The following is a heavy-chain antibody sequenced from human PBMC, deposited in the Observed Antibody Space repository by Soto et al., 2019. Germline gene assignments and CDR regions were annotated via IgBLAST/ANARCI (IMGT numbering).Heavy chain of an antibody. CDR1: GYMFTKSA. V-gene: IGHV1-3*01. Sequence: QVHLVQSGAEVKKPGASVKVSCKASGYMFTKSAMHWVRQAPGQRLEGMGWISGDSGNTKYSPKLQDRVTITRDTSASTAYMELSSLRSEDTALYYCARDGVAAGNVNFDYWGQGTLVTVSS. CDR3: ARDGVAAGNVNFDY. J-gene: IGHJ4*01. CDR2: ISGDSGNT. D-gene: IGHD6-19*01.